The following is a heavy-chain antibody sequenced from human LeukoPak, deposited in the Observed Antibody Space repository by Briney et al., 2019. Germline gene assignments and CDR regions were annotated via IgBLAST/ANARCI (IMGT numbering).Heavy chain of an antibody. V-gene: IGHV3-23*01. D-gene: IGHD3-22*01. CDR1: GFTFSSYA. Sequence: GGSLRLSCAASGFTFSSYAMSWVRQAPGKGLEWVSAISGSGGSTYYADSVKGRFTISRDNFQSTLYLEMNSLRVEDTAVYYCAKAGLSYDSSGLDYWGQGALVIVSS. CDR3: AKAGLSYDSSGLDY. J-gene: IGHJ4*02. CDR2: ISGSGGST.